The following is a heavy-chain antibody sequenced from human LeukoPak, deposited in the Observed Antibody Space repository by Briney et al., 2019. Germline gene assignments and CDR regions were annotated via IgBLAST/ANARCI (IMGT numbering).Heavy chain of an antibody. CDR2: ISSSSSYI. V-gene: IGHV3-21*01. CDR1: GFTFSSYA. J-gene: IGHJ4*02. D-gene: IGHD6-13*01. Sequence: GGSLRLSCAASGFTFSSYAMSWVRQAPGKGLEWVSSISSSSSYIYYADSVKGRFTISRDNAKNSLYLQMNSLRAEDTAVYYCARDTAAAGTDFDYWGQGTLVTVSS. CDR3: ARDTAAAGTDFDY.